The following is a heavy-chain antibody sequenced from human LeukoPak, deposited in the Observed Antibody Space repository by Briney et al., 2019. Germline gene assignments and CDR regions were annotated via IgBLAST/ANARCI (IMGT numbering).Heavy chain of an antibody. V-gene: IGHV3-7*01. Sequence: GGSLRLSCVASGFTFSSYYMSWVRQAPGKGLEWVANIKQDGSEKYYVDSVKGRFTISRDNAKNSLYLQMNSLRAEDTAVYYCARDLRGWPIDYWGQGTPVTVSS. CDR3: ARDLRGWPIDY. CDR2: IKQDGSEK. J-gene: IGHJ4*02. D-gene: IGHD3-10*01. CDR1: GFTFSSYY.